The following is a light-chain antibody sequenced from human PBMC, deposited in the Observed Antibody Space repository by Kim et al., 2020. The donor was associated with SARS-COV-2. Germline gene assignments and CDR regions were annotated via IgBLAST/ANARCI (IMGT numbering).Light chain of an antibody. V-gene: IGLV7-43*01. CDR3: LLYYGGARLNCV. CDR1: TGAVTSDNH. J-gene: IGLJ3*02. CDR2: TTD. Sequence: QAVVTQESSLTVTPGGTVTLTCASSTGAVTSDNHPNWFQQKPGQAPRALIYTTDYKHSWTPARFSGSLLGGKAALTLSGVQPEDEAEYYCLLYYGGARLNCVFGGGTQLTVL.